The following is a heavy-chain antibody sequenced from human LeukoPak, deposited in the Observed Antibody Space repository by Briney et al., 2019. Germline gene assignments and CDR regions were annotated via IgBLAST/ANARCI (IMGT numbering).Heavy chain of an antibody. V-gene: IGHV3-53*05. J-gene: IGHJ4*02. CDR3: ARGDSSGYCDY. D-gene: IGHD3-22*01. Sequence: GGSLRLSCAASGFTVGSNYMSWVRQAPGKGLEWVSVIYSGGSTYYADSVKGRFTISRDNSKNTLYLQMNSLRAEDTAVYYCARGDSSGYCDYWGQGTLVTVSS. CDR1: GFTVGSNY. CDR2: IYSGGST.